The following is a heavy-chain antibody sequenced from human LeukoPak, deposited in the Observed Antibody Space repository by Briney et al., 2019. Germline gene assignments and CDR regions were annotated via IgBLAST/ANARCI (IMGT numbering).Heavy chain of an antibody. CDR1: GFTFDDYA. D-gene: IGHD4-17*01. J-gene: IGHJ4*02. V-gene: IGHV3-9*01. CDR3: AKDIGNYGDYYFDY. CDR2: ISWNSGSI. Sequence: GGSLRLSCAASGFTFDDYAMHWVRQAPGKGLEWVSGISWNSGSIGYADSVKGRFTISRDNAKNSLYLQMNSLRAEDTALYYCAKDIGNYGDYYFDYWGQGTLVTVSS.